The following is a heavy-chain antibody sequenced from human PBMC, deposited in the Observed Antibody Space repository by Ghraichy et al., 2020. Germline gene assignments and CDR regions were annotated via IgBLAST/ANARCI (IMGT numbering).Heavy chain of an antibody. Sequence: ASVKVSCEASGYSFSDYYIHWVRQAPGQGLEWMGRINPISGNTNYAQKFQGRVTMTRDTSVSTAYMELTSLTSDDTAVYYCAREDADRRSSYFYYYFGMDVWGQGTTVTVSS. CDR1: GYSFSDYY. CDR2: INPISGNT. D-gene: IGHD2-15*01. CDR3: AREDADRRSSYFYYYFGMDV. J-gene: IGHJ6*02. V-gene: IGHV1-2*06.